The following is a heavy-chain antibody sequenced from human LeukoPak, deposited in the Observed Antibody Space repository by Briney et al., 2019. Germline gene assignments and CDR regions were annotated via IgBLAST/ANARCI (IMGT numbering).Heavy chain of an antibody. D-gene: IGHD3-3*01. Sequence: GGSLRLSCAASGLTFINYAMYWVRQAPGKGLEWVSVISDSGGSTLYADSVKGRFTVSRDNSKNTLYLQMNSLRAEDTAVYYCAKGALRFSEWSHFDYWGQGTLVTVSS. CDR1: GLTFINYA. J-gene: IGHJ4*02. CDR2: ISDSGGST. CDR3: AKGALRFSEWSHFDY. V-gene: IGHV3-23*01.